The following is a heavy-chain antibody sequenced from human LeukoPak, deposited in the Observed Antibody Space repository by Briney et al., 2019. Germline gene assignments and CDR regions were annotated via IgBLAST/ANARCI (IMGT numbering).Heavy chain of an antibody. CDR1: GFTFSSYA. CDR2: ISYDGSNK. Sequence: GRSLRLSCAASGFTFSSYAMHWVRQAPGKGLEWVAVISYDGSNKYYADSVKGRFTISRDNSKNTLYLQMNSLRAEDTAVYYCARGGHITGTPEGLDYWGQGTLVTVSS. D-gene: IGHD1-20*01. CDR3: ARGGHITGTPEGLDY. V-gene: IGHV3-30-3*01. J-gene: IGHJ4*02.